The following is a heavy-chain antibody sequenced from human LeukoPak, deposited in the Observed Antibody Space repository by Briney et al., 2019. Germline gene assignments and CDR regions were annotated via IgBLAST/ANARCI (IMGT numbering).Heavy chain of an antibody. V-gene: IGHV1-69*04. CDR3: ARRRYYYDSSGFRHS. CDR2: IIPILGIA. CDR1: GGTFSSYA. Sequence: GASVKVSCKASGGTFSSYAISWVRQAPGQGLEWMGRIIPILGIANYAQKFQGRVTITADKSTSTAYMELSSLRSEDTAVYCCARRRYYYDSSGFRHSWGQGTLVTVSS. J-gene: IGHJ4*02. D-gene: IGHD3-22*01.